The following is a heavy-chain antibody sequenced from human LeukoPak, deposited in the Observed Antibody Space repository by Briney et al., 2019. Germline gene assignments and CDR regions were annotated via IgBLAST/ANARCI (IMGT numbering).Heavy chain of an antibody. V-gene: IGHV3-53*01. J-gene: IGHJ6*03. CDR2: IYSGGST. D-gene: IGHD2-15*01. CDR3: AKDYDIVVVVADYMDV. Sequence: GGSLRLSCAASGFTVSSNYMSWVRQAPGKGLEWVSVIYSGGSTYYADSVKGRFTISRDNSKNTLYLQMNSLRAEDTAVYCCAKDYDIVVVVADYMDVWGKGTTVTISS. CDR1: GFTVSSNY.